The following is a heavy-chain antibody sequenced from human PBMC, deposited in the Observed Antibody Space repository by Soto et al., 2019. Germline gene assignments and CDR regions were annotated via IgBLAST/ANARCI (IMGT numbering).Heavy chain of an antibody. D-gene: IGHD3-22*01. CDR1: VGSFSGYY. Sequence: PSQTLSLTCAVYVGSFSGYYWSLIRQPPGKGLEWIGEINHSGSTNYNPSLKIRVTISVYTSKNQFSLKLSSVTAAHTAVYYCARFRLPYYYDSSGYRSRSYYFDYWGQVTLVTVS. CDR3: ARFRLPYYYDSSGYRSRSYYFDY. J-gene: IGHJ4*02. V-gene: IGHV4-34*01. CDR2: INHSGST.